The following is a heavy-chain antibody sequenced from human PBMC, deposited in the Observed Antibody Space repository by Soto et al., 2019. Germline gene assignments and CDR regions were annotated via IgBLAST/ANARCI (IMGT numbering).Heavy chain of an antibody. J-gene: IGHJ4*02. CDR3: ARAVVVAVAPPPGNFDR. CDR2: IYYSGST. CDR1: GGSISSGDYY. D-gene: IGHD2-15*01. Sequence: SETLSLTCTVSGGSISSGDYYWSWIRQPPGKGLEWIGFIYYSGSTYYNPSLKSRLTISVDTSKNHFSLKLSSVTAADTAVYYCARAVVVAVAPPPGNFDRWGQGTLVTVSS. V-gene: IGHV4-30-4*01.